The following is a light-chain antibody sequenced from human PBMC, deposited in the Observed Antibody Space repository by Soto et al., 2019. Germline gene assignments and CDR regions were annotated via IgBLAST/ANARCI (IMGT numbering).Light chain of an antibody. V-gene: IGLV2-14*03. CDR3: SSYTSTSLLYV. CDR1: SSDIGNSNY. CDR2: DVN. Sequence: QSALTQPASVSGSPGQSITISCTGTSSDIGNSNYVSWYQQHPGKAPKLIIYDVNNRHSGISNRFSGSKSASTASLTISGLQAEDEADYYCSSYTSTSLLYVFGTGTKVTVL. J-gene: IGLJ1*01.